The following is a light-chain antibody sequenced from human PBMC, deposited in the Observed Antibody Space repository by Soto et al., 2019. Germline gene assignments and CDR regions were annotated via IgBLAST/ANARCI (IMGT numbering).Light chain of an antibody. V-gene: IGKV3-20*01. Sequence: EILMTQSPDTLSVSPGERATLSCRASQSFTSIYLAWYQQKPGQAPRLLIYGASSRATGIPDRFSGSGSGTDFTLTISRLEPEDFAVYYCHQYDSWTFGQGTKVDIK. CDR1: QSFTSIY. CDR3: HQYDSWT. J-gene: IGKJ1*01. CDR2: GAS.